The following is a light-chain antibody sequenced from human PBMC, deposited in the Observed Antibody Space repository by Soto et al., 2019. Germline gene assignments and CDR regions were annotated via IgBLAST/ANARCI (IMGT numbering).Light chain of an antibody. CDR1: QSISSL. CDR3: HQYYSFPRT. CDR2: KAS. J-gene: IGKJ1*01. V-gene: IGKV1-5*03. Sequence: MSQSPSTLSASVGDRVTITCRASQSISSLLAWYQHKPGKAPKFLIYKASSLQSGVPSRFSGSGSGTEFTLTITSLQPDDFATYYCHQYYSFPRTFGQGTKVAIK.